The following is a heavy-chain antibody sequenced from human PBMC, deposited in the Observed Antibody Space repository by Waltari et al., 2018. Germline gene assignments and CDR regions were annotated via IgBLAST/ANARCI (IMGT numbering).Heavy chain of an antibody. CDR1: GFSISDNY. D-gene: IGHD4-4*01. CDR3: ARDSKFDP. Sequence: EVQLVESGGGLIQPGGSLRLSCAASGFSISDNYMSWVRQAPGKGLEWVSFMNSGGTTYYADSVKGRFTISRDNSKNTVYLQMNSLRAEDTAMYYCARDSKFDPWGQGTLVTVSS. CDR2: MNSGGTT. V-gene: IGHV3-53*01. J-gene: IGHJ5*02.